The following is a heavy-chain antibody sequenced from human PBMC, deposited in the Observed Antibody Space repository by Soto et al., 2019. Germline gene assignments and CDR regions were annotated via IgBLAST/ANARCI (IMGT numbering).Heavy chain of an antibody. CDR2: IYYSGST. V-gene: IGHV4-59*01. CDR1: GGCISSYY. CDR3: ARVEASNWFDP. Sequence: SETLSLTCTVSGGCISSYYWSWIRQPPGKGLEWIGYIYYSGSTNYNPSLKSRVTISVDTSKNQFSLKLSSVTAADTAVYYCARVEASNWFDPWGQGTLVTVSS. D-gene: IGHD1-1*01. J-gene: IGHJ5*02.